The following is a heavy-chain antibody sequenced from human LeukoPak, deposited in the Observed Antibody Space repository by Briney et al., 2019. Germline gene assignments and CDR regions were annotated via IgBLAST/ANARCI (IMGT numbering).Heavy chain of an antibody. CDR3: AREGVTHNWFDP. J-gene: IGHJ5*02. CDR1: GGSISTYY. D-gene: IGHD4-11*01. V-gene: IGHV4-59*01. CDR2: IYYSGST. Sequence: SETLSLTCTVSGGSISTYYWSWIRQPPGKGLEWIGYIYYSGSTNYKPSLKSRVTMSVDTSKNQFSLKLSSVTAADTAVYCCAREGVTHNWFDPWGQGTLVTVSS.